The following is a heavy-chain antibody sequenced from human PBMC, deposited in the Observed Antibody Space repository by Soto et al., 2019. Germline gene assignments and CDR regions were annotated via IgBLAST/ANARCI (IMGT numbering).Heavy chain of an antibody. D-gene: IGHD3-9*01. V-gene: IGHV3-23*01. CDR2: ITGGGDNT. J-gene: IGHJ4*02. CDR3: TQDGGSRDWLTVN. CDR1: GFTFTSYA. Sequence: GGFLRLSCAASGFTFTSYAMSWIRQAPGKGLEWVSAITGGGDNTYYADSVKGRFTISRDNSKNTLYLQMNSLRAEDTAFYYCTQDGGSRDWLTVNWGQGTLVTVSS.